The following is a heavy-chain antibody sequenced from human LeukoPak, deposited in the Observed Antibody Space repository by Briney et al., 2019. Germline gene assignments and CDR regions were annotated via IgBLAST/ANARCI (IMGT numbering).Heavy chain of an antibody. CDR3: ARCLGYSYGYGHYYYYMDV. V-gene: IGHV4-39*01. CDR2: IYYSGST. J-gene: IGHJ6*03. Sequence: SATLPLTCTVSGGSISSSSYYWGWIRQPPGKGLEWIGSIYYSGSTYYNPSLKSRVTISVDTSKNQFSLKLSSVTAADTAVYYCARCLGYSYGYGHYYYYMDVWGKGTTVTVSS. CDR1: GGSISSSSYY. D-gene: IGHD5-18*01.